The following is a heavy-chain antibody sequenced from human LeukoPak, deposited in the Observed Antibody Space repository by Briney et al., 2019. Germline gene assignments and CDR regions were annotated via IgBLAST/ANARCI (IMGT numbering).Heavy chain of an antibody. Sequence: PSETLSLTCTVSGGSISSSSYYWGWIRQPPGKGLEWIGSIYYSRSTYYNPSLKSRVTISVDTSKNQFSLKLSSVTAADSAVYYCARLGVGRGWFDPWGQGTLVTVSS. J-gene: IGHJ5*02. CDR2: IYYSRST. D-gene: IGHD3-16*01. CDR1: GGSISSSSYY. V-gene: IGHV4-39*07. CDR3: ARLGVGRGWFDP.